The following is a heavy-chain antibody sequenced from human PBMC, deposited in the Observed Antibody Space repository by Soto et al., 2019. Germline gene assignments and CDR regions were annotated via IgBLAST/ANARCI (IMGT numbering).Heavy chain of an antibody. Sequence: QVQLQESGPGLVKPSETLSLTCTVSGGSITSYYWSWIRQPPGKGLEWIGYISYSGSTNYNPSLKSRVTISVHTSKNQFSLNLSSVTAADTAVYYCVGGRFGELLDYWGQGTLVTVSS. V-gene: IGHV4-59*01. CDR3: VGGRFGELLDY. CDR1: GGSITSYY. J-gene: IGHJ4*02. CDR2: ISYSGST. D-gene: IGHD3-10*01.